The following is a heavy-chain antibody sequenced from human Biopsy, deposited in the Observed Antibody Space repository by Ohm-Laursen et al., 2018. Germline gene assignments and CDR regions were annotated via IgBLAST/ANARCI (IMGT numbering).Heavy chain of an antibody. D-gene: IGHD1-14*01. CDR2: IYNSGST. Sequence: GTLSLTCSVSGGSISSYYWTWIRQPPGKGLEWIGYIYNSGSTNYNPSLKSRVTISVAVDTSKSQFSLRLSSVTAAGTAMYYCARGEAGVYNALDIWGQGTMVIVSS. CDR3: ARGEAGVYNALDI. V-gene: IGHV4-59*01. J-gene: IGHJ3*02. CDR1: GGSISSYY.